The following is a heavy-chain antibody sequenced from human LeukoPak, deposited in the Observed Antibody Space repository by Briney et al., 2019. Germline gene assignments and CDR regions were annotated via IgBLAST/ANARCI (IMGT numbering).Heavy chain of an antibody. V-gene: IGHV3-74*01. D-gene: IGHD1-7*01. CDR1: GFTFSEYW. J-gene: IGHJ4*02. CDR3: ARDLHWNSADF. Sequence: GGSLRLSCAASGFTFSEYWMHWFRQGPGEGLVWVSHIKSDGTSTTYTDSVEGRFTMSRDNAKNTVYLQMNYLRAEDSGVYYCARDLHWNSADFWGQGTLVTVSS. CDR2: IKSDGTST.